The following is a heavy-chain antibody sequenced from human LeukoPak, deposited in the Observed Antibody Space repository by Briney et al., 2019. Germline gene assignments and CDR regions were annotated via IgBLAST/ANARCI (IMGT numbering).Heavy chain of an antibody. CDR1: GFTFSSYW. J-gene: IGHJ5*02. Sequence: GGSLRLSCAASGFTFSSYWMSWVRQAPGKGLEWVANIKQDGSEKYYVDSVKGRFTFSRDNAKNSLYLQMNSLRAEDTAVYYCARDDCSSISCYHNWFDPWGQGTLVTVSS. CDR2: IKQDGSEK. CDR3: ARDDCSSISCYHNWFDP. V-gene: IGHV3-7*01. D-gene: IGHD2-2*01.